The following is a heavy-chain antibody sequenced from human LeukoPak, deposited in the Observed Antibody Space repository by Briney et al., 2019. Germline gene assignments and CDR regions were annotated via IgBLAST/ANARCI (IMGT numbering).Heavy chain of an antibody. CDR3: AGDRGYLQFDY. CDR1: GFTFSSYG. D-gene: IGHD3-10*01. Sequence: GRSLRLSCAASGFTFSSYGMHWVRQAPGKGLEWVANIKEDGSQKYYADSVKGRFTISRDNAKNSLYLQLNSLRAEDTAMYYCAGDRGYLQFDYWGQGTLVTVSS. CDR2: IKEDGSQK. V-gene: IGHV3-7*03. J-gene: IGHJ4*02.